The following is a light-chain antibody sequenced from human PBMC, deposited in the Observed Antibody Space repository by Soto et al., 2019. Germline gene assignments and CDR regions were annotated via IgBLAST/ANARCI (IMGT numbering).Light chain of an antibody. V-gene: IGKV1-5*03. J-gene: IGKJ1*01. CDR1: QSISTW. Sequence: DIQMTQSPSTLSASVGDRVTITCRASQSISTWLAWYQQEPRKAPKLLIHKASSLQSGVPSRFSGSASGTDFTLTISSLHPDDFATYYCQQYYRYSPTFGQGTRVEIK. CDR3: QQYYRYSPT. CDR2: KAS.